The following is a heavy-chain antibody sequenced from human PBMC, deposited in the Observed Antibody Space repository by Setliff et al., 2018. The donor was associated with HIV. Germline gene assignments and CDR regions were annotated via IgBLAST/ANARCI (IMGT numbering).Heavy chain of an antibody. Sequence: SETPSLTCAVSGGSIISSTYHCSWIRQPPGRGLEWIGDIYYSGNTYYNSSLKSRVTISVDTSKNQLSLKLSSVTATDTAVYYCARRTAVAGHWNFDLWGRGTLVTVSS. D-gene: IGHD6-19*01. CDR2: IYYSGNT. V-gene: IGHV4-39*01. CDR3: ARRTAVAGHWNFDL. CDR1: GGSIISSTYH. J-gene: IGHJ2*01.